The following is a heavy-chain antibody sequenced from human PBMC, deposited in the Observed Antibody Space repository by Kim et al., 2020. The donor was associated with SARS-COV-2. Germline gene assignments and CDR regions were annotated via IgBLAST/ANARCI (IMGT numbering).Heavy chain of an antibody. CDR3: AKRDHRDY. Sequence: GSTYYADSVKGRFTISRDNSKNTLYLQMNSLRVEDTAVYYCAKRDHRDYWGQGTLVTVSS. J-gene: IGHJ4*02. CDR2: GST. V-gene: IGHV3-23*01.